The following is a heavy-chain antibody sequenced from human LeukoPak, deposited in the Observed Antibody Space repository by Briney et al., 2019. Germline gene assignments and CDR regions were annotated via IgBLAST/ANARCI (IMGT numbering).Heavy chain of an antibody. Sequence: GGSLRLSCAASGFTFSSYEMNWVRQAPGKGLEWVSYISNSGSTIHYADSVKGRFTISRNNAKNALYLQMNSLRAEDMAVYYCARDRPRVGLDYWGQGTLVTVSS. D-gene: IGHD2-2*01. CDR3: ARDRPRVGLDY. J-gene: IGHJ4*02. V-gene: IGHV3-48*03. CDR1: GFTFSSYE. CDR2: ISNSGSTI.